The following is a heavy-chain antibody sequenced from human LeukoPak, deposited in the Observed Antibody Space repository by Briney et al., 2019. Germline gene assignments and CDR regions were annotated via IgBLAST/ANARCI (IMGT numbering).Heavy chain of an antibody. Sequence: GGSLRLSCAASGFTFDDYAMHWVRQAPGKGLEWVSGISWNSGSIGYADSVKGRFTISRDNSKNMLYLQMNSLRAEDTAVYYCVKETGYAYGYMDSWGQGTLVTVSS. J-gene: IGHJ4*02. CDR2: ISWNSGSI. CDR3: VKETGYAYGYMDS. V-gene: IGHV3-9*01. CDR1: GFTFDDYA. D-gene: IGHD5-18*01.